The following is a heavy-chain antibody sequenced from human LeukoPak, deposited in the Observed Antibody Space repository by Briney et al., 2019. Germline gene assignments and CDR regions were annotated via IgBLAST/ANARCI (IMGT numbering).Heavy chain of an antibody. Sequence: PSETLSLTCAVYGGSFSGYYWSWIRQPPGKGLEWIGEINHSGSTNYNPSLKSRVTISVDTSKNQFSLKLSSVTAADTAVYYCARVGRGYSYGRTFDYWGQGTLVTVSS. D-gene: IGHD5-18*01. CDR1: GGSFSGYY. J-gene: IGHJ4*02. CDR2: INHSGST. CDR3: ARVGRGYSYGRTFDY. V-gene: IGHV4-34*01.